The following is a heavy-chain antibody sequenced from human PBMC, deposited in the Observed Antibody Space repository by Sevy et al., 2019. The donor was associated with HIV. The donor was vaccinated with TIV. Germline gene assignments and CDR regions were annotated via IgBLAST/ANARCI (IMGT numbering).Heavy chain of an antibody. J-gene: IGHJ6*02. Sequence: SETLSLICTVSGGSINSFYWNWIRQSPGKGLEWIGYVDDSGRTNSNPSLKSRVTISKDMSQNQLSLKLTSVTAADTAVYYCAREVYDIMTGYSGGMDVWGQGTTVTVSS. D-gene: IGHD3-9*01. V-gene: IGHV4-59*01. CDR3: AREVYDIMTGYSGGMDV. CDR1: GGSINSFY. CDR2: VDDSGRT.